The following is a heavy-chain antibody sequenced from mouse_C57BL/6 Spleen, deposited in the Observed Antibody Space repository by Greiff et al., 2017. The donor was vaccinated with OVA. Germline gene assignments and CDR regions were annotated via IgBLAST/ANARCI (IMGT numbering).Heavy chain of an antibody. Sequence: VQLKQSGAELVRPGASVKLSCTASGFNIKDDYMHWVKQRPEQGLEWIGWIDPENGDTEYASKFQGKATITADTSSNTAYLQLSSLTSEDTAVYYCTTSYGSSPFAYWGQGTLVTVSA. J-gene: IGHJ3*01. CDR3: TTSYGSSPFAY. CDR1: GFNIKDDY. V-gene: IGHV14-4*01. CDR2: IDPENGDT. D-gene: IGHD1-1*01.